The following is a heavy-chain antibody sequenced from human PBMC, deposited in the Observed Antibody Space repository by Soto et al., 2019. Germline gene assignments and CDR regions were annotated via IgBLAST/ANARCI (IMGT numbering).Heavy chain of an antibody. CDR1: GGSISSSSYY. Sequence: SETLSLTCTVSGGSISSSSYYWGWIRQPPGKGLEWIGSIYYSGSTYYNPSLKSRVTISVDTSKNQFSLKLSSVTAAGTAVYYCARHPSGRPEKYWRTEYYYYGMDVWGQGTTVTVS. CDR2: IYYSGST. V-gene: IGHV4-39*01. CDR3: ARHPSGRPEKYWRTEYYYYGMDV. J-gene: IGHJ6*02. D-gene: IGHD2-8*02.